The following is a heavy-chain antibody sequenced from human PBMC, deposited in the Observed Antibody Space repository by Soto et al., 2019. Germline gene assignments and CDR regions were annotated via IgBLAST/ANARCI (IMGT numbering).Heavy chain of an antibody. V-gene: IGHV4-59*01. CDR2: IYYSGST. CDR3: ARRYGTSMDV. D-gene: IGHD5-18*01. CDR1: GGSISSYY. J-gene: IGHJ6*02. Sequence: QVQLQESGPGLVKPSETLSLTCTVSGGSISSYYWSWIRQPPGKGLQWIGYIYYSGSTNYNPSLKSRATISVDTSKNQFSLKLSSVTAADTAVYYCARRYGTSMDVWGQGTTVTVSS.